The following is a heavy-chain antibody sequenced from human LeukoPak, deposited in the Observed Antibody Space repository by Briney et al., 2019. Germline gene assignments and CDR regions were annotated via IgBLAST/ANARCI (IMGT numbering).Heavy chain of an antibody. D-gene: IGHD6-13*01. Sequence: PGGSLRLSCAASGFTFDDYAMHWVRQAPGKGLEWVSAISGSGGSTYYADSVKGRFTISRDNSKNTLYLQMNSLRAEDTAVYYCAKDVSDSSSWSNFDYWGQGTLVTVSS. CDR2: ISGSGGST. CDR1: GFTFDDYA. CDR3: AKDVSDSSSWSNFDY. J-gene: IGHJ4*02. V-gene: IGHV3-23*01.